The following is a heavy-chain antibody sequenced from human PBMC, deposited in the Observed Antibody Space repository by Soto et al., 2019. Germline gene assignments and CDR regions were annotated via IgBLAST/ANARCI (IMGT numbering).Heavy chain of an antibody. D-gene: IGHD2-15*01. Sequence: ASVKVSCKASGYSFSNYFIHWVRQAPGQRLQYMGWINGGNGNTKYSQNFEGRVTITADTSASTAYMELSSLTSEDTALYYCARSVMVEPIPNWIDPWGQGTQVTVSS. J-gene: IGHJ5*02. CDR1: GYSFSNYF. CDR3: ARSVMVEPIPNWIDP. CDR2: INGGNGNT. V-gene: IGHV1-3*01.